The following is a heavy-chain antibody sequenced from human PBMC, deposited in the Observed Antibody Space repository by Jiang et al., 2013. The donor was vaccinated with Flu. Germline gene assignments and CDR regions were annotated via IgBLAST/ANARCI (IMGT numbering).Heavy chain of an antibody. CDR1: GFTFSNHA. Sequence: VQLLESGGHLVQRGGSLRLSCVASGFTFSNHAISWVRQAPGKGLEWVSAISGSRGRTFYADAVKGRFTVSRDNSKNTVYLQMNSLRDEDTAIYYCAKVVTSGWSRIDAFDVWGRGTMVTVSS. D-gene: IGHD6-19*01. V-gene: IGHV3-23*01. CDR3: AKVVTSGWSRIDAFDV. J-gene: IGHJ3*01. CDR2: ISGSRGRT.